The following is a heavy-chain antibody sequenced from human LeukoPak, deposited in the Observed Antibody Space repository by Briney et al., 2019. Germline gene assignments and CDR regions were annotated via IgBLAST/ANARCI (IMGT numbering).Heavy chain of an antibody. J-gene: IGHJ4*02. Sequence: SETLSLTCTVSGYSISSGYYWGWIRQPPGKGLEWIGSIYHSGSTYYNPSLKSRVTISVDTSKNQFSLKLSSVTAADTAVYYCARDYYDYVWGSYRFGYWGQGTLVTVSS. CDR2: IYHSGST. CDR1: GYSISSGYY. CDR3: ARDYYDYVWGSYRFGY. D-gene: IGHD3-16*02. V-gene: IGHV4-38-2*02.